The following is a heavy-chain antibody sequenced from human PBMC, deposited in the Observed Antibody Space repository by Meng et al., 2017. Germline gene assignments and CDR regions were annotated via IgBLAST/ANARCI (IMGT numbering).Heavy chain of an antibody. CDR2: IYTSGST. CDR3: ARGFSVGYDSSGYYYVPPYFDY. J-gene: IGHJ4*02. CDR1: GGSISSYY. Sequence: SETLSLTCTVSGGSISSYYWSWIRQPAGKGLECIGGIYTSGSTNYNPSLKSRVTMSVDTSKNQFSLKLSSVTAADTAVYYCARGFSVGYDSSGYYYVPPYFDYWGQGTLVTVSS. D-gene: IGHD3-22*01. V-gene: IGHV4-4*07.